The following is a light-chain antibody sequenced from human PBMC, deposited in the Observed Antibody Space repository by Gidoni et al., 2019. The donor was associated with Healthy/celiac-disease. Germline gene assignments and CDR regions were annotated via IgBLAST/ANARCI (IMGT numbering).Light chain of an antibody. V-gene: IGKV1-5*01. J-gene: IGKJ4*01. CDR2: DAS. CDR3: QQYNSYSLT. Sequence: DIQMTQSPSTLSASVGDRVTITCRASQSISSWLAWYQQKPGKAPKLLIYDASSLESGVPSRCSGSGSGTEFTLTISSLQPDDFATYYCQQYNSYSLTFXGXTKVEIK. CDR1: QSISSW.